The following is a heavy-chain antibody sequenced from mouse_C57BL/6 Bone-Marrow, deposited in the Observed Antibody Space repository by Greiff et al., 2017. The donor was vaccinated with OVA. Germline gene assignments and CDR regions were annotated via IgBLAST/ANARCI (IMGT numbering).Heavy chain of an antibody. Sequence: QVQLQQSGPELVKPGASVKLSCKASGYTFTSYDINWVKQRPGQGLEWIGWIYPRAGSTKYNEKFKGKATLTVDTSSSTAYMELHSLTSEDSAVYFCARNWDCFDYWGQGTTLTVSS. CDR3: ARNWDCFDY. D-gene: IGHD4-1*01. CDR1: GYTFTSYD. CDR2: IYPRAGST. V-gene: IGHV1-85*01. J-gene: IGHJ2*01.